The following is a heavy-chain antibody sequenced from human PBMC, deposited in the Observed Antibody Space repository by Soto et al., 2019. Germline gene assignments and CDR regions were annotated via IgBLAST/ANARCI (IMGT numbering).Heavy chain of an antibody. D-gene: IGHD6-19*01. Sequence: PGGSLRLSCAASGFTFSSYAMSWVRQAPGKGLEWISAVSGSGDSTYYADSVKGRFTISRDNSENTLYLQMSSLRAEDTAVYYWATSYSGGWTYFDYWGQGTLVTVSS. V-gene: IGHV3-23*01. CDR2: VSGSGDST. CDR1: GFTFSSYA. CDR3: ATSYSGGWTYFDY. J-gene: IGHJ4*02.